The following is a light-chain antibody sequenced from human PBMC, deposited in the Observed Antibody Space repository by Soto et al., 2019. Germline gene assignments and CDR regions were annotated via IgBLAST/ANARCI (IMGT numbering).Light chain of an antibody. V-gene: IGKV3-11*01. CDR2: DAS. CDR1: QSVSTS. J-gene: IGKJ1*01. CDR3: QVRDVWPS. Sequence: IVVTQSPVTLAVSPGERAVLSCRASQSVSTSLAWYQHKPGQAPRLFIYDASKRAPGIPARFSGSGSGTDFTLTISSLEPEDFAVYYCQVRDVWPSFGQGTKV.